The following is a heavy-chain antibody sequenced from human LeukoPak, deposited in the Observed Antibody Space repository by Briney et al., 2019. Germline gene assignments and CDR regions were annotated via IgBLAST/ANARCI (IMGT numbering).Heavy chain of an antibody. V-gene: IGHV4-59*08. D-gene: IGHD6-19*01. CDR2: IYYRGST. CDR1: GGSISSYY. Sequence: SETLSLTCTVSGGSISSYYWGWIRQPPGKGLEWIGYIYYRGSTNYNPSLKSRVTISLDTSNNQFSLKLTSVTAADTAVYYCARSQGDSTGWYTFDYWGQGTLVTVSS. J-gene: IGHJ4*02. CDR3: ARSQGDSTGWYTFDY.